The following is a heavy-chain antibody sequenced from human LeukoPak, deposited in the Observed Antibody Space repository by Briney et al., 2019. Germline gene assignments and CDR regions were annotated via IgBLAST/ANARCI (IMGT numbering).Heavy chain of an antibody. CDR1: GDSITTYY. CDR3: GRHGGPTRGGWFDP. Sequence: SETLSLTCTVSGDSITTYYWSWIRQPPGKGLEWIGYIYYSGSTNYNPSLKSRVTISVDTSKNQFSLKLTSVTAADTAVYYCGRHGGPTRGGWFDPWGQGTLVTVSS. J-gene: IGHJ5*02. CDR2: IYYSGST. V-gene: IGHV4-59*08. D-gene: IGHD1-26*01.